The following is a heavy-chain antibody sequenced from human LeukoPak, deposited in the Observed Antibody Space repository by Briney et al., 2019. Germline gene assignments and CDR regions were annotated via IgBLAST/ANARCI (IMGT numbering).Heavy chain of an antibody. V-gene: IGHV3-9*01. CDR1: GFTFDDYA. Sequence: PGRSLRLSCAASGFTFDDYAMPWVRQAPGKGLEWVSGISWNSGNIGYADSVKGRFTISRDNAKNSLYLQMNSLRAEDTALYYCAKDVGGYYDGSAPNQWGQGTLVTVSS. D-gene: IGHD3-22*01. J-gene: IGHJ4*02. CDR3: AKDVGGYYDGSAPNQ. CDR2: ISWNSGNI.